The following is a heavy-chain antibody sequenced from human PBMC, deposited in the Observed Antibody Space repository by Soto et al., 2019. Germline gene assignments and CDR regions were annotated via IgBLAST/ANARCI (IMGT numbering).Heavy chain of an antibody. D-gene: IGHD3-3*01. CDR1: GFTFSRYW. CDR3: ARGTMAPGIDY. Sequence: DVQLVEAGGGLVRPGGALRLSCAASGFTFSRYWMNWVRQTPGKGLEWVANIRWDGSEEYYVDSLKGRFTISRDNSKNSLYLHMDSLREEDTAVYFGARGTMAPGIDYWGQGILVTGSS. CDR2: IRWDGSEE. V-gene: IGHV3-7*01. J-gene: IGHJ4*02.